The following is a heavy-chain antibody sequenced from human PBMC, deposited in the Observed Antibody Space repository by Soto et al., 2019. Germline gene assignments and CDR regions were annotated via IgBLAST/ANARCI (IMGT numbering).Heavy chain of an antibody. Sequence: SETLSLTCTVSGGSISSSSYYWGWIRQPPGKGLEWIGSIYYSGSTYYNPSLKSRVTISVDTSKNQFSLKLSSVTAADTAVYYCAKWRDMGWFDPWGQGTLVTVSS. V-gene: IGHV4-39*01. CDR1: GGSISSSSYY. CDR3: AKWRDMGWFDP. D-gene: IGHD2-15*01. CDR2: IYYSGST. J-gene: IGHJ5*02.